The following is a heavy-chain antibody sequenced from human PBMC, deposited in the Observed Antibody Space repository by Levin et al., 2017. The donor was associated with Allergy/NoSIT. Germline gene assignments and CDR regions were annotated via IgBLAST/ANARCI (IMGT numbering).Heavy chain of an antibody. CDR2: IYHRGST. CDR3: ARGFLRVVISGSDAFDI. Sequence: SETLSLTCTVSGYSISSGYYWGWIRQPPGKGLEWIGSIYHRGSTYYNPSLKSRVTISLDTSKNQFSLKLSSVTAADTAVYYCARGFLRVVISGSDAFDIWGQGTMVTVSS. V-gene: IGHV4-38-2*02. CDR1: GYSISSGYY. J-gene: IGHJ3*02. D-gene: IGHD3-3*01.